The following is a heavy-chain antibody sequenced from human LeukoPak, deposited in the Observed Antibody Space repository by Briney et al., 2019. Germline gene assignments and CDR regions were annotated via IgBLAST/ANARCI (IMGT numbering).Heavy chain of an antibody. J-gene: IGHJ4*02. V-gene: IGHV3-7*03. D-gene: IGHD4-23*01. CDR3: ARYPVDYGDNLYYFYY. CDR2: IKQDGSEK. CDR1: RFTLNSYW. Sequence: PGGSLRLSCAASRFTLNSYWMSWVRQAPGKGVEWVANIKQDGSEKYYVDSVKGRFTNSRDNSKNTLSLQMNSLRAEDTAVYYCARYPVDYGDNLYYFYYWGQGTLVTVSS.